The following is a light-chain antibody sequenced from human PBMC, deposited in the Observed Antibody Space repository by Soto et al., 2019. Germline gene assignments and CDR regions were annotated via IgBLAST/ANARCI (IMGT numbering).Light chain of an antibody. CDR3: QQYGDLPVT. CDR1: EDIRNS. J-gene: IGKJ3*01. CDR2: DAS. V-gene: IGKV1-33*01. Sequence: DIQMTQSPSSLSASVGDRVTITCQANEDIRNSLHWYQQKPGKAPNFLIYDASNVETGVPSRFSGSGFGTDFTFTISRLQPEDVATYYCQQYGDLPVTFGPGTKVDIK.